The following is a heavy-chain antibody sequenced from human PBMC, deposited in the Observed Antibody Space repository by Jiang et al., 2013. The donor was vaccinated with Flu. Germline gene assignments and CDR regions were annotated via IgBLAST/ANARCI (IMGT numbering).Heavy chain of an antibody. V-gene: IGHV3-11*01. CDR2: ISSGGTTT. J-gene: IGHJ4*02. Sequence: VQLVESGGGLVKPGGSLRLSCAASGFSFRDYYMSWVRQAPGKGLEWVSHISSGGTTTSYRDSVEGRFTISRDNAKTSVFLQMNSLKAEDTAVYYCVREGKDYYDTSGYYWTWGQGTLVTVSS. CDR1: GFSFRDYY. D-gene: IGHD3-22*01. CDR3: VREGKDYYDTSGYYWT.